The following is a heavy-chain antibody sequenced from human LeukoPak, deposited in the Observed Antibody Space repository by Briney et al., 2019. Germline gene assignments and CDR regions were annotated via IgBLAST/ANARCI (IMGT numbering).Heavy chain of an antibody. D-gene: IGHD4-17*01. Sequence: IPSETLSLTCTVSGGSITGYYWSWIRQPPGKGLEWIGYIYYSGSTNYNPSLKSRVTISVDTSKNQFSLKLSSVTAADTAVYYCAKYGDSWYFDPWGRGTLVTVSS. V-gene: IGHV4-59*08. J-gene: IGHJ2*01. CDR1: GGSITGYY. CDR3: AKYGDSWYFDP. CDR2: IYYSGST.